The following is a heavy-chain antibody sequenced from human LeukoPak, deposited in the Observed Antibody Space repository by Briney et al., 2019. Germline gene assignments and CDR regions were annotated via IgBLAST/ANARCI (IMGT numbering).Heavy chain of an antibody. CDR3: ARSILPAANAIDY. CDR1: GFTFSDYY. V-gene: IGHV3-11*04. J-gene: IGHJ4*02. Sequence: GGSLRLSCAASGFTFSDYYMHWIRQAPGKGLEWISYMSSSGSTISYADSVTGRFTVSRDNAKNSLYLQMNSLRAEDTAVYYCARSILPAANAIDYWGQGTLLTVSS. D-gene: IGHD2-2*01. CDR2: MSSSGSTI.